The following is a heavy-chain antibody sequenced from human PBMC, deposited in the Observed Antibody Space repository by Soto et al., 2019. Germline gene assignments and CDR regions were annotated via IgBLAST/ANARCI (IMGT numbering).Heavy chain of an antibody. V-gene: IGHV1-18*01. D-gene: IGHD1-26*01. CDR1: GYTFTSYG. CDR2: ISAYNGNT. J-gene: IGHJ1*01. CDR3: ARDSGSYYGAEYFQH. Sequence: ASVKVSCKASGYTFTSYGISWVRQAPGQGLEWMGWISAYNGNTNYAQKLQGRVTMTTDTSTSTAYMELRSLRSDDTAVYYCARDSGSYYGAEYFQHWGQGTLVTVSS.